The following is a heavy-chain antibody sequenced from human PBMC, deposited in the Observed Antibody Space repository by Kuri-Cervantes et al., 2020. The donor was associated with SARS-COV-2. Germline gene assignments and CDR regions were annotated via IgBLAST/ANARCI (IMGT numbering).Heavy chain of an antibody. D-gene: IGHD3-10*01. V-gene: IGHV3-30*02. CDR2: IRYDGSNK. Sequence: GGSLRLSCAASGFIFSSYGMHWVRQAPGKGLEWVAFIRYDGSNKYYADSVKGRFTISRDNSKNTLYLQMPDPRAEDTAVYYCARDQAVRITMVRETDYGMDVWGQGTTVTVSS. J-gene: IGHJ6*02. CDR1: GFIFSSYG. CDR3: ARDQAVRITMVRETDYGMDV.